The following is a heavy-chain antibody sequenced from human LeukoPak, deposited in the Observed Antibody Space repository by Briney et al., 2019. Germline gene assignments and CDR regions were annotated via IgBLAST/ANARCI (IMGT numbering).Heavy chain of an antibody. D-gene: IGHD3-10*01. CDR2: IYYSGST. CDR1: GGSISSSSYC. J-gene: IGHJ4*02. V-gene: IGHV4-39*01. Sequence: PETLSLTCTVSGGSISSSSYCWGWIRLPPGKGLEWIGSIYYSGSTYYNPSLKSRVTISVDTSKNQFSLKLSSVTAADTAVYYCATLPTYYYGSGSRGYFDYWGQGTLVTVSS. CDR3: ATLPTYYYGSGSRGYFDY.